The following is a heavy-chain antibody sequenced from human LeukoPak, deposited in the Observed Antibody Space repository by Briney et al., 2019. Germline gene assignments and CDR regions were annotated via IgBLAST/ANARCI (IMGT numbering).Heavy chain of an antibody. CDR1: GYTFTSYG. Sequence: ASVKVSCKASGYTFTSYGISWVRQAPGQGLEWMGWISAYNGNTNYAQKLQGRVTMTTDTSTSTAYMELRSLRSDDTAVYYCARDHPDLIVVVPAAILGFYYYYGMDVWGQGTTVTVSS. CDR2: ISAYNGNT. D-gene: IGHD2-2*01. V-gene: IGHV1-18*01. CDR3: ARDHPDLIVVVPAAILGFYYYYGMDV. J-gene: IGHJ6*02.